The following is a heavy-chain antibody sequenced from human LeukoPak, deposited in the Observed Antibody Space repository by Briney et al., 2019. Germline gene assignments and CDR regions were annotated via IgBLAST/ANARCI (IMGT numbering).Heavy chain of an antibody. CDR2: INPNSGGT. J-gene: IGHJ6*03. CDR3: ATAGVRRGYYYYYYYMDV. CDR1: GYTFTGYY. Sequence: ASVKVSCKASGYTFTGYYMHWVRQAPGQGLEWMGWINPNSGGTNYAQKFQGRVTMTRDTSISTAYMELSRLRSDDTAVYYCATAGVRRGYYYYYYYMDVWAKGPRSPSP. V-gene: IGHV1-2*02. D-gene: IGHD3-22*01.